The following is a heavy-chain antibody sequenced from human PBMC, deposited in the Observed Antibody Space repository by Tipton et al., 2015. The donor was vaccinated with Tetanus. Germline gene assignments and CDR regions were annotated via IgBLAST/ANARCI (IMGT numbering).Heavy chain of an antibody. CDR1: GDSVSSDSAS. CDR3: ARASVMVRGIINPYDY. D-gene: IGHD3-10*01. Sequence: GLVKPSQNLSLTCAISGDSVSSDSASWNWIRQSPSRGLEWLGQTFYRSRWFNDYAVSVKSRIIVNADTSKNQFSLHLNSVTPEDTAVYYCARASVMVRGIINPYDYWGQGTLVTVSS. CDR2: TFYRSRWFN. J-gene: IGHJ4*02. V-gene: IGHV6-1*01.